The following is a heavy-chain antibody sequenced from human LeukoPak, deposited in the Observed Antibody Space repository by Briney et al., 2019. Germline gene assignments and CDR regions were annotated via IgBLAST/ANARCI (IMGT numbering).Heavy chain of an antibody. J-gene: IGHJ4*02. Sequence: SSETLSLTCAVFGGSFSGYFWSWIRQPPGKGLEWIGEINESGSTNYNPSLKSRVTISIDTSKNHSSLKLSSVTAADTAIYYCARHGLGAAADYFDYWGQGTLVTVSS. CDR1: GGSFSGYF. V-gene: IGHV4-34*01. D-gene: IGHD6-13*01. CDR2: INESGST. CDR3: ARHGLGAAADYFDY.